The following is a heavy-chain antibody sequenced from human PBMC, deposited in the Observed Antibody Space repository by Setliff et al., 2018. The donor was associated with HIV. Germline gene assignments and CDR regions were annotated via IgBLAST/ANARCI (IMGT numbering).Heavy chain of an antibody. V-gene: IGHV1-18*01. CDR3: ARDHHSGRGSNFPWYSDL. CDR2: ITSYNGNT. CDR1: GYTFSNYG. J-gene: IGHJ2*01. Sequence: ASVKVSCKASGYTFSNYGITWVRQAPGQGLEWMGWITSYNGNTNYAKKFKVRVTMTTDTSTSIAYMELKSLRSEDTAVYYCARDHHSGRGSNFPWYSDLWGRGTLVTVSS. D-gene: IGHD1-26*01.